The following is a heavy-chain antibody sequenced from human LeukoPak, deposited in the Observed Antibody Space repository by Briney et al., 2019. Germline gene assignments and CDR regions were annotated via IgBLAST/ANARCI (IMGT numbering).Heavy chain of an antibody. CDR3: AREAVDIVVVPAEGSWFDP. D-gene: IGHD2-2*03. CDR1: GYTFTSYY. V-gene: IGHV1-46*03. CDR2: INPSGGST. Sequence: GASVKVSCKASGYTFTSYYMHWVRQAPGQGLEGMGIINPSGGSTIYAQKFQGRVTMTRDTSTSTVYMELSSLRSEDTAVYYCAREAVDIVVVPAEGSWFDPWGQGTLVTVSS. J-gene: IGHJ5*02.